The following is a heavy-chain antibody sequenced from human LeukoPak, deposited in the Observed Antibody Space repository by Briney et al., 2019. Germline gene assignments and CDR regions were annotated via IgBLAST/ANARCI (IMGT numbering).Heavy chain of an antibody. CDR1: GFTFSSSA. J-gene: IGHJ4*02. D-gene: IGHD3-3*01. Sequence: GGSLRLSCAASGFTFSSSAMSWVRQAPGKGLEWVSAISNNGGYTYYADSVRGRFTISRDNSKNMLYLQLNSLTTEDTALYYCARDFWWLPDYWGQGTLVTVSS. CDR2: ISNNGGYT. CDR3: ARDFWWLPDY. V-gene: IGHV3-23*01.